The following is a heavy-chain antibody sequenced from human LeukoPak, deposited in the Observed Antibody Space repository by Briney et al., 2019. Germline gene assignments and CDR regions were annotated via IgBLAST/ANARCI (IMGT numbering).Heavy chain of an antibody. CDR1: GGSISSYY. J-gene: IGHJ4*02. CDR3: ARSGGGSSYGGFDY. D-gene: IGHD5-18*01. V-gene: IGHV4-59*01. Sequence: SETLSLTCTVSGGSISSYYWSWIRQPPGKGLEWIGYMHHSGSINYNPSLKSRVTISGDTSKNQFSLKLSSVTAADTAVYYCARSGGGSSYGGFDYWGQGTLVTVSP. CDR2: MHHSGSI.